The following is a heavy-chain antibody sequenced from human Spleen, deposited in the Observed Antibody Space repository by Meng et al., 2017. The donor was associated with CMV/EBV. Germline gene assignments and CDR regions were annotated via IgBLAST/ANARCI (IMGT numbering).Heavy chain of an antibody. J-gene: IGHJ3*02. CDR2: IYYSGST. CDR3: ARVFEVSGGAFDI. Sequence: GSLRLSCTVSGGSISSYYWSWIRQPPGKGLEWIGYIYYSGSTNYNPSLKSRVTISVDTSKNQFSLKLSSVTAADTAVYYCARVFEVSGGAFDIWGQGTMVTVSS. D-gene: IGHD3-3*01. CDR1: GGSISSYY. V-gene: IGHV4-59*01.